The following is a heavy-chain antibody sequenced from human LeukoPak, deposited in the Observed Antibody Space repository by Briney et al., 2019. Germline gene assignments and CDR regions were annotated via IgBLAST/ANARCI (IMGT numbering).Heavy chain of an antibody. V-gene: IGHV3-74*01. D-gene: IGHD3-10*01. CDR2: INPDGTAT. Sequence: GGSLRLSCAASGFTFSSDWMHWVRQGPGKGLVWVSRINPDGTATSHADPVKGRFTISRDNAKNTLYLHMTSLTADDTATYFCARDSGSGSYSAYWGLGTVVTVSS. CDR1: GFTFSSDW. J-gene: IGHJ4*02. CDR3: ARDSGSGSYSAY.